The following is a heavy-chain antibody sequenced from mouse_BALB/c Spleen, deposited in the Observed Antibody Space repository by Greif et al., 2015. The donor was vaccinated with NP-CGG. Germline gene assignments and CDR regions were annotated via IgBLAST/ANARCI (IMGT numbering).Heavy chain of an antibody. D-gene: IGHD3-1*01. CDR2: ISSGSSTI. CDR1: GFTFSSFG. Sequence: EVQGVESGGGLVQPGGSRKLSCAASGFTFSSFGMHWVRQAPEKGLEWVAYISSGSSTIYYADTVKGRFTISRDNPKNTLFLQMTSLRSEDTAVYYCARGSGYRFAYWGQGTLVTVSA. J-gene: IGHJ3*01. V-gene: IGHV5-17*02. CDR3: ARGSGYRFAY.